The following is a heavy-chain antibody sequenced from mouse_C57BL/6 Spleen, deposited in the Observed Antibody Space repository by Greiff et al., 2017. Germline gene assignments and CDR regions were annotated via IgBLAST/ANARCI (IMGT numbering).Heavy chain of an antibody. Sequence: VKLVESGAALVSPGASVTLSCKASGSTFTDSEMHWVKQTPVHGLEWIGAIDPETGGTAYNQKFKGKAILTADKSSSTAYMELRSLTSEDSAVYYCTRERNWDDYWGQGTTLKVSS. V-gene: IGHV1-15*01. D-gene: IGHD4-1*01. CDR2: IDPETGGT. CDR1: GSTFTDSE. J-gene: IGHJ2*01. CDR3: TRERNWDDY.